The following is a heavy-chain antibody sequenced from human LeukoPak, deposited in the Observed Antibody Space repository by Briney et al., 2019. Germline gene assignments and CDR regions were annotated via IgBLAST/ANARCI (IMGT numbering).Heavy chain of an antibody. CDR2: ISGSGGTT. D-gene: IGHD6-13*01. V-gene: IGHV3-23*01. J-gene: IGHJ1*01. CDR3: AKAQYSSSWYSDFQH. CDR1: GFTFSSHA. Sequence: GGSLRLSCAASGFTFSSHAMSWVRQAPGKGLEWVSAISGSGGTTYYADSVKGRFTISRNNSKLYLQMNSLRAEDTAVYYCAKAQYSSSWYSDFQHWGQGTLVTVSS.